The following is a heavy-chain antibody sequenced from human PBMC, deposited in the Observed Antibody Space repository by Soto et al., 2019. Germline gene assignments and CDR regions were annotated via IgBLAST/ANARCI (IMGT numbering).Heavy chain of an antibody. V-gene: IGHV3-33*01. Sequence: QVQLVESGGGVVQPGRSLRLSCAASGFTFSSYGMHWVRQAPGKGLEWVAVIWYDGSNKYYADSVKGRFTISRDNSKNTLYLQMNSLRADDTAVYYCARDSFGTGTPPCDYWGQGTLVTVSS. CDR1: GFTFSSYG. D-gene: IGHD1-1*01. CDR3: ARDSFGTGTPPCDY. J-gene: IGHJ4*02. CDR2: IWYDGSNK.